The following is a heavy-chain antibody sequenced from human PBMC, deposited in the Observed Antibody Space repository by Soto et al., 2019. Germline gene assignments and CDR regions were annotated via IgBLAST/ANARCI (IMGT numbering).Heavy chain of an antibody. D-gene: IGHD3-22*01. V-gene: IGHV3-21*01. CDR2: ISSSSSYI. CDR1: GFTFSSYS. Sequence: VGSLRLSCAASGFTFSSYSMNWVRQAPGKGLEWVSSISSSSSYIYYADSVKGRFTISRDNAKNSLYLQMNSLRAEDTAVYYCARDMGYYYDSSGYHFDYWGQGTLVTVSS. J-gene: IGHJ4*02. CDR3: ARDMGYYYDSSGYHFDY.